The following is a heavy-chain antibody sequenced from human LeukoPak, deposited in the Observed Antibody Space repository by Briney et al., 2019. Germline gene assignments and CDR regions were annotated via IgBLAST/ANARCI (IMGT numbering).Heavy chain of an antibody. CDR1: RFTFSSFA. D-gene: IGHD6-25*01. CDR3: AKYVPAAATSYNYGLDV. V-gene: IGHV3-23*01. J-gene: IGHJ6*02. Sequence: GGSPRLSPAPSRFTFSSFAMNWVCHTPGGRVEWVSGISGDGSNTYYADSVKGRFTISRDHSKNTVYLQMSDLRADDTAVFYCAKYVPAAATSYNYGLDVWGQGTTVTVSS. CDR2: ISGDGSNT.